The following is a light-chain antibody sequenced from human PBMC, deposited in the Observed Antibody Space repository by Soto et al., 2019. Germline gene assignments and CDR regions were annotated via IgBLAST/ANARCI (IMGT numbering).Light chain of an antibody. CDR2: GAS. V-gene: IGKV3-20*01. J-gene: IGKJ3*01. Sequence: EIVLTQSPGTLSLSPGERATLSCRASQNVSRSLLAWYQQKPGQAPRPLISGASSRASGIPDRFSGSESGTDFTLTINRLEPDDFSVYYCQSYGDSLFTFGPGTKGDIK. CDR1: QNVSRSL. CDR3: QSYGDSLFT.